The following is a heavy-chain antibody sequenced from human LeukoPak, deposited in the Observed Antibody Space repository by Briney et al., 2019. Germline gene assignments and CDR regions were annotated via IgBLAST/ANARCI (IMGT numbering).Heavy chain of an antibody. V-gene: IGHV3-23*01. J-gene: IGHJ4*02. CDR2: ISGSGGST. D-gene: IGHD3-3*01. CDR1: GFTFSSYA. Sequence: PGGSLRLSCAASGFTFSSYAMSWVRQAPGKGLEWVSAISGSGGSTYYADSVKGRFTISRDNSKNTLYLQMNSLRAEDTAVYDCAKEYDFWSCYYTPTDYYFDYWGQGTLVTVSS. CDR3: AKEYDFWSCYYTPTDYYFDY.